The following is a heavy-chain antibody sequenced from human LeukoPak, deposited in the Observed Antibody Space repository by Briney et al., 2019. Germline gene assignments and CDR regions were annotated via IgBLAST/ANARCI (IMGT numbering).Heavy chain of an antibody. CDR1: GYTFTSYY. CDR3: ARDPREYYDSSGFVAFDI. V-gene: IGHV1-46*01. Sequence: GASVKVSCKASGYTFTSYYMHWVRQAPGQGLEWMGIINPSGGSTSYAQKFRGRVTMTRDTSTSTVYMELSSLRSEDTAVYYCARDPREYYDSSGFVAFDIWGRGTMVTVSS. D-gene: IGHD3-22*01. J-gene: IGHJ3*02. CDR2: INPSGGST.